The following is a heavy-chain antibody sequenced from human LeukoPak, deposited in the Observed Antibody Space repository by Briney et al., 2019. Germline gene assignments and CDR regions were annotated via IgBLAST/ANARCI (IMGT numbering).Heavy chain of an antibody. J-gene: IGHJ4*02. CDR3: ASLWGYYYDSSGRGD. CDR1: GFTFSSYA. CDR2: ISGGAGNT. D-gene: IGHD3-22*01. Sequence: GKSLRLSCAASGFTFSSYAMSWVRQAPGKGLEWVSAISGGAGNTYYADSVKGRFTISRDNSKNTLYLQMNSLRAEDTAVYYCASLWGYYYDSSGRGDWGQGTLVTVSS. V-gene: IGHV3-23*01.